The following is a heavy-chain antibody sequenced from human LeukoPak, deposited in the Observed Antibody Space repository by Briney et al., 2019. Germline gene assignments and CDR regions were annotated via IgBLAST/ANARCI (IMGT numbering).Heavy chain of an antibody. Sequence: AGGSLRLSCAASGFSFSSYAMHWVRQAPGKGLEWVTVISYDGTNEFYADSVKGRFTISRDNSKNTLYLQMNSLRAEDTAVYYCAKDPYTTFDYWGQGTLVTVSS. CDR3: AKDPYTTFDY. D-gene: IGHD1-1*01. J-gene: IGHJ4*02. CDR2: ISYDGTNE. V-gene: IGHV3-30-3*01. CDR1: GFSFSSYA.